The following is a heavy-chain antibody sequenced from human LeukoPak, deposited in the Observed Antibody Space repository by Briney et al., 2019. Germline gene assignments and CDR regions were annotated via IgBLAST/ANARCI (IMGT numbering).Heavy chain of an antibody. D-gene: IGHD3-22*01. CDR3: ARLGSSGYSYYFDY. CDR1: GYTFTGYY. J-gene: IGHJ4*02. V-gene: IGHV1-2*02. Sequence: ASVKVSCKASGYTFTGYYMHWVRQAPGQGLEWMGWINPNSGGTNYAQKFQGRVTMTRDTSISTAYMELSRLRPDDTAVYYCARLGSSGYSYYFDYWGQGTLVTVSS. CDR2: INPNSGGT.